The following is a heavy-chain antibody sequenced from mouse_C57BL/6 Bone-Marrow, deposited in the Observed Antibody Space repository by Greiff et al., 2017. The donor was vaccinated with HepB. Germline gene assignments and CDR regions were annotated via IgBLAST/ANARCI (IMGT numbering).Heavy chain of an antibody. CDR1: GFTFSSYA. CDR3: ARENTVVAPYGFAY. Sequence: EVHLVESGGGLVKPGGSLKLSCAASGFTFSSYAMSWVRQTPEKRLEWVATISDGGSYTYYPDNVKGRFTISRDNAKNNLYLQMSHLKSEDTAMYYCARENTVVAPYGFAYWGQGTLVTVSA. V-gene: IGHV5-4*01. CDR2: ISDGGSYT. J-gene: IGHJ3*01. D-gene: IGHD1-1*01.